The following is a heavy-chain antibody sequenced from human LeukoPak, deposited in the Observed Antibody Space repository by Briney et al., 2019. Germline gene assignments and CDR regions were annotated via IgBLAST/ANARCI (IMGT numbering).Heavy chain of an antibody. CDR1: GYSFTSYG. CDR3: ATVGHRNYFDY. CDR2: IIRIFGTA. V-gene: IGHV1-69*06. J-gene: IGHJ4*02. Sequence: GASVKVSCKASGYSFTSYGLNWVRQAPGQGLEWMGGIIRIFGTANYAQKFQGRVTITADKSTSTAYMELSSLRSEDTAVYYCATVGHRNYFDYWGQGTLVTVSS.